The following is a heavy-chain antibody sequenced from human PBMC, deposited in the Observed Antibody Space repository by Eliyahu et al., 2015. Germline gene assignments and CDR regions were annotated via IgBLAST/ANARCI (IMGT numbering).Heavy chain of an antibody. CDR2: VSWNSGRI. Sequence: EVQLVESGGGFIQPGRSLRLSCAAXGFSFDDYAMHWVRQAPGKGLEWVSSVSWNSGRIDYADSVKGRFTISRDNAKNSLSLQMNSLRAEDTALYYCAKDSGSYFAAFHIWGQGTMVTVSS. D-gene: IGHD1-26*01. CDR1: GFSFDDYA. J-gene: IGHJ3*02. CDR3: AKDSGSYFAAFHI. V-gene: IGHV3-9*01.